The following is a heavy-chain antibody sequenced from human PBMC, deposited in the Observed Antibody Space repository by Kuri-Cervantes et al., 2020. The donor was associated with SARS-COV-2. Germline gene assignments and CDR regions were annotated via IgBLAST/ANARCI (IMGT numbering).Heavy chain of an antibody. Sequence: SCTVSGASISNGSYNWSWIRQPAGKGLEWIGRYYTTERINYNPSLKSRVTISVDTSKSQFSLRLTSVTAADTAVYYCARDVVHTYGWRAFDYWGQGSLVTVSS. J-gene: IGHJ4*02. CDR3: ARDVVHTYGWRAFDY. V-gene: IGHV4-61*02. CDR2: YYTTERI. D-gene: IGHD5-18*01. CDR1: GASISNGSYN.